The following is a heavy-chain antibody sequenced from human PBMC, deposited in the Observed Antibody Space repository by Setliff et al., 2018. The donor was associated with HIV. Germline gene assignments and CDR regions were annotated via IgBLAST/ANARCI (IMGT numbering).Heavy chain of an antibody. Sequence: SETLSLTCTVSGGSISSNNYYWGWIRQPPGMGLEWIGSIYSGGNTYYNPSLQSRITISGDTSKNQFSLKLSSVTAADTAVYYCASHKGVRDNSGWYGISWFDPWGQGTLVTVSS. CDR2: IYSGGNT. CDR1: GGSISSNNYY. CDR3: ASHKGVRDNSGWYGISWFDP. J-gene: IGHJ5*02. D-gene: IGHD6-19*01. V-gene: IGHV4-39*01.